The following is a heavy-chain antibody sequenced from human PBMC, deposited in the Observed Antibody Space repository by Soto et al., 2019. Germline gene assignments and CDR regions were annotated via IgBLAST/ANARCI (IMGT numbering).Heavy chain of an antibody. J-gene: IGHJ4*02. CDR2: ISSSSSYI. CDR3: ARVRLAGDTAMSDYCDY. D-gene: IGHD5-18*01. Sequence: EVQLVESGGGLVKPGGSLRLSCAASGFTFSSYSMNWVRQAPGKGLEWVSSISSSSSYIYYADSVKGRFTISRDNAKNSLYLQMNSLRAEDTAVYYCARVRLAGDTAMSDYCDYWGQGTLVTVSS. CDR1: GFTFSSYS. V-gene: IGHV3-21*01.